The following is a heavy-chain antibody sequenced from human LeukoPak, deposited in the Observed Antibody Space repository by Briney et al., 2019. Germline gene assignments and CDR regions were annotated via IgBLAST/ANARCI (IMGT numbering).Heavy chain of an antibody. CDR3: VRDWGLDA. J-gene: IGHJ6*02. CDR2: ILEDGSTG. Sequence: GRSLRLSCAVSGFTFRYYAMQWVRQAPGKVPECVAVILEDGSTGYYIDSVKGRFTISRDNSKNTLHLQMNNLGVEDTAVYYCVRDWGLDAWGQGTTVTVSS. CDR1: GFTFRYYA. V-gene: IGHV3-30*04.